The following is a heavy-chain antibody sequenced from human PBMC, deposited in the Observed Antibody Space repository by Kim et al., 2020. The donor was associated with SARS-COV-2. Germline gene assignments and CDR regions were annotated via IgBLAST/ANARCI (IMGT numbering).Heavy chain of an antibody. D-gene: IGHD2-15*01. J-gene: IGHJ6*02. CDR1: GFTFSSYA. Sequence: GGSLRLSCAASGFTFSSYAMSWVRQAPGKGLEWVSAISGSGGSTYYADSVKGRFTISRDNSKNTLYLQMNSLRAEDTAVYYCAKGSCSGGSCYIRAEYYYYYGMDVWGQGTTVTVSS. CDR2: ISGSGGST. CDR3: AKGSCSGGSCYIRAEYYYYYGMDV. V-gene: IGHV3-23*01.